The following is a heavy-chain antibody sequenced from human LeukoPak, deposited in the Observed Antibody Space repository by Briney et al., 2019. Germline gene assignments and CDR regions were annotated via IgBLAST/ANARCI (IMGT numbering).Heavy chain of an antibody. V-gene: IGHV4-34*08. CDR3: AGYGFPIPFDY. D-gene: IGHD5-18*01. J-gene: IGHJ4*02. CDR1: GFTFSSYE. Sequence: KSGGSLRLSCAASGFTFSSYEMNWVRQPPGKGLEWIGDINHSGSTNYNPSLRSRVTVSVHTSKNQLSLKLSSVTAADTAVYYCAGYGFPIPFDYWGQGTLVTVSS. CDR2: INHSGST.